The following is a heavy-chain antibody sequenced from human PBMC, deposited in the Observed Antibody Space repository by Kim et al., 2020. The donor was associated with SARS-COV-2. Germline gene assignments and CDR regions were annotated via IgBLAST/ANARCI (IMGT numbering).Heavy chain of an antibody. V-gene: IGHV3-23*01. J-gene: IGHJ6*02. CDR3: AKGVKRSDA. CDR2: IGPSGGPT. Sequence: GGSLRLSCAASGLTFSNEAMTWARQAPGKGLEWVSTIGPSGGPTYYADSVKGRFTISRDNSKNTLYLQMNSLTVADTAVYYCAKGVKRSDAWGQGTTVSV. CDR1: GLTFSNEA. D-gene: IGHD2-21*01.